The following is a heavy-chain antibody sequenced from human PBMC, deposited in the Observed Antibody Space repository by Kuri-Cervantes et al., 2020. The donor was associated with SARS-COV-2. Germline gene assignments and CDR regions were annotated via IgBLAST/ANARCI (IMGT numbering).Heavy chain of an antibody. CDR2: IWYDGSNK. J-gene: IGHJ6*02. D-gene: IGHD3-22*01. V-gene: IGHV3-33*01. Sequence: GESLKISCAASGFTFSSYGMHWVRQAPGKGLEWVAVIWYDGSNKYYADSVKGRFTISRDNSKNTLYLQMNSLRAEDTAVYYCARDTFDSSGLSYYGMDVWGQGTTVTVSS. CDR3: ARDTFDSSGLSYYGMDV. CDR1: GFTFSSYG.